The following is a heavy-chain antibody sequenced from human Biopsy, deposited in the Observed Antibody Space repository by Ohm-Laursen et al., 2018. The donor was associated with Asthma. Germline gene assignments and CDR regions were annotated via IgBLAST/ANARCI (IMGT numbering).Heavy chain of an antibody. CDR1: GFVFSQSG. Sequence: SLRLSCAASGFVFSQSGMHWVRQAPGKGREWVALISSDGHNKYYKDSVKGRFTISRDNSKLRLYLEINSLRVEDSAVYYCARESGQDSGGAGAFDRWGQGIMVAVSS. CDR3: ARESGQDSGGAGAFDR. J-gene: IGHJ3*02. V-gene: IGHV3-30*03. D-gene: IGHD4-23*01. CDR2: ISSDGHNK.